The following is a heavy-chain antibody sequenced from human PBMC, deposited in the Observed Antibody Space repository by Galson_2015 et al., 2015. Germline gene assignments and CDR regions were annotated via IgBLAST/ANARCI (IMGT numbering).Heavy chain of an antibody. CDR3: AREFESGYSGYDYGTPDY. CDR1: GYTFTSYA. J-gene: IGHJ4*02. V-gene: IGHV1-3*01. D-gene: IGHD5-12*01. CDR2: INAGNGNT. Sequence: SVKVSCKASGYTFTSYAMHWVRQAPGQRLEWMGWINAGNGNTKYSQKFQGRVTITRDTSASTAYMELSSLRSEDTAVYYCAREFESGYSGYDYGTPDYWGQGTLVTVSS.